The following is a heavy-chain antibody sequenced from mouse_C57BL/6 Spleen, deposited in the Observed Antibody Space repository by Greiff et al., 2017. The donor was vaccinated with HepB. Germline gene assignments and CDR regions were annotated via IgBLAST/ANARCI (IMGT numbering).Heavy chain of an antibody. D-gene: IGHD1-1*01. Sequence: QVQLQQSGPELVKPGASVKISCKASGYAFSSSWMNWVKQRPGKGLEWIGRIYPGDGDTNYNGKFKGKATLTADKSSSTAYMQRSSLTSEDSAVYFCARYLYYYGSSGLDVWGTGTTVTVSS. CDR2: IYPGDGDT. V-gene: IGHV1-82*01. CDR3: ARYLYYYGSSGLDV. J-gene: IGHJ1*03. CDR1: GYAFSSSW.